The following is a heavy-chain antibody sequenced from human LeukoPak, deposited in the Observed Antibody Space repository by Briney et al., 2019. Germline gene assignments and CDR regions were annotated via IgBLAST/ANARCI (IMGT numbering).Heavy chain of an antibody. CDR2: IYYSGST. D-gene: IGHD5-12*01. CDR3: ARDLLHRGYAFDS. Sequence: SETLSLTCTVSGGSISSYYWSWIRQPPGKGLEWIGNIYYSGSTYNNPSLKSRVTISVDTSKNQFSLKLSSVTAADTAVYFCARDLLHRGYAFDSWGQGTMVIVSS. CDR1: GGSISSYY. J-gene: IGHJ3*02. V-gene: IGHV4-59*12.